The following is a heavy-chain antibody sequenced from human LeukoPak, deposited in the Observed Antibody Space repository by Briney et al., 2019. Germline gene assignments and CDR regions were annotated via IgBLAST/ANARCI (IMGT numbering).Heavy chain of an antibody. CDR3: ARAPHGSGCDY. V-gene: IGHV6-1*01. D-gene: IGHD6-19*01. J-gene: IGHJ4*02. Sequence: SQTLSLTCAISGDSVSSNSATWIWLRQSPSRGLEWLGRTYYSSKWHNDYGLSVRSRITVNPDTSTNQFSLQLNSVTPEDTAVYYCARAPHGSGCDYWSQGTLVTVSS. CDR1: GDSVSSNSAT. CDR2: TYYSSKWHN.